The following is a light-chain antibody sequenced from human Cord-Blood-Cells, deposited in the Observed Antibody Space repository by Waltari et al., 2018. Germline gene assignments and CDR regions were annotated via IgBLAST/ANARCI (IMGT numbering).Light chain of an antibody. J-gene: IGKJ1*01. CDR2: DAS. V-gene: IGKV1-5*01. CDR3: QQYNSYPWT. CDR1: QSISSW. Sequence: DIQRTQSPSTRSASVGDRVTITCRASQSISSWLAWYQQKPGKAPKLLIYDASSLESGVPLRFSGSGYGTEFTLTISSLQPDDFATYYCQQYNSYPWTFGQGTKGEI.